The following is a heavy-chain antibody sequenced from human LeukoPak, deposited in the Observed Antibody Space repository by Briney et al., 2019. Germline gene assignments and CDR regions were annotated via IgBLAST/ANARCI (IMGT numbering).Heavy chain of an antibody. V-gene: IGHV4-4*07. CDR1: GGSISSYY. D-gene: IGHD2-15*01. CDR2: IYTSGST. Sequence: SETLSLTCTVSGGSISSYYWSWIRQPAGKGLEWIGRIYTSGSTNYNPSLKSRVAISVDTSKNQFSLKLSSVTAADTAVYYCARDGCSGGSCYPYFDYWGQGTLVTVSS. J-gene: IGHJ4*02. CDR3: ARDGCSGGSCYPYFDY.